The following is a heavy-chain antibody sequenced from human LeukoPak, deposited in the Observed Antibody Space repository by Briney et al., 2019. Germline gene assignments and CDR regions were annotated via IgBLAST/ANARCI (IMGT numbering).Heavy chain of an antibody. CDR2: IYSSGST. CDR3: ARDPSPFAGYFDC. J-gene: IGHJ4*02. V-gene: IGHV4-4*07. D-gene: IGHD3-10*01. Sequence: NPSETLSLTCTVSGGSISSYYWSWIRQPAGKGLEWIGRIYSSGSTNYNPSLKSRVTMSVDTSKDQFSLKLSSVTAADTAVYYCARDPSPFAGYFDCWGQGTLVTVSS. CDR1: GGSISSYY.